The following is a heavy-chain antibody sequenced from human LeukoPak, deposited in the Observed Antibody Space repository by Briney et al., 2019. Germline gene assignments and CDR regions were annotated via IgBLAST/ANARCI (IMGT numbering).Heavy chain of an antibody. V-gene: IGHV4-59*01. CDR2: IYDIGST. Sequence: SETLSLTCTVSGGSISSYHWNWIRQSPGKGLEWIGYIYDIGSTTYNPSLKSRVTISVDPSKNQFSLKLTSVTPADTAVYYCARTAKYYYGSETYYFFDYWGQGTLVTVSS. J-gene: IGHJ4*02. D-gene: IGHD3-10*01. CDR1: GGSISSYH. CDR3: ARTAKYYYGSETYYFFDY.